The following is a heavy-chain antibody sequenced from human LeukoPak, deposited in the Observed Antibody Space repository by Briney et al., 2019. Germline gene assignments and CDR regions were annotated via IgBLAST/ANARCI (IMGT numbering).Heavy chain of an antibody. J-gene: IGHJ4*02. CDR3: ARGDGSLQIHYYFDY. D-gene: IGHD5-24*01. CDR1: GGSISSGGYS. CDR2: IYYSGST. V-gene: IGHV4-31*03. Sequence: SQTLSLTCTVSGGSISSGGYSWSWIRQHPGKGLEWIGYIYYSGSTYYNPSLKSRVTISVDTSKNQFSLKLSSVTAADTAVYYCARGDGSLQIHYYFDYWGQGTLVTVSS.